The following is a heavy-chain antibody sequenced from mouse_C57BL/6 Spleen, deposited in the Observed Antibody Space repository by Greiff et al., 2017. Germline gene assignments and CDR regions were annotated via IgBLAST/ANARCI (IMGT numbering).Heavy chain of an antibody. Sequence: VQLQQSGAELVRPGASVKLSCTASGFNIKDAYMHWVKQRPEQGLEWIGWIDPENGDTEYASKFQGKATITADTSSNTAYLQLSSLTSEDTAVXYCTRMVTYYFDYWGQGTTLTVSS. CDR2: IDPENGDT. V-gene: IGHV14-4*01. D-gene: IGHD2-2*01. J-gene: IGHJ2*01. CDR3: TRMVTYYFDY. CDR1: GFNIKDAY.